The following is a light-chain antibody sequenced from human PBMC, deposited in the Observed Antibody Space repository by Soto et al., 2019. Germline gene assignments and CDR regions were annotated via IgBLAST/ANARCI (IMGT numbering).Light chain of an antibody. Sequence: QSVLTQPPSVSGAPGQRVTISCTGSSSNIGAGYDVHWYQQLPGTAPKLLIYGNSNRPSGVPDRFSGSKSGTSASLAITGLQAEDEADYYCQSYDSSPTLVFGGGNKLTVL. CDR1: SSNIGAGYD. V-gene: IGLV1-40*01. CDR2: GNS. J-gene: IGLJ2*01. CDR3: QSYDSSPTLV.